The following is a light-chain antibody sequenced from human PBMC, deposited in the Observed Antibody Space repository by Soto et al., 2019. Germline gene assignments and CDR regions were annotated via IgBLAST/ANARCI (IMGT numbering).Light chain of an antibody. CDR1: RSVGTF. V-gene: IGKV3-20*01. Sequence: EIVLTQSPGTLSLSPGERATLSCRASRSVGTFLAWYQQKPGQAPRLLIYGASSRATVIPDRFSGSGSGTDFTLTISRLEAEDCALYYCQQYSSSPPLTFGGGTKVEIK. J-gene: IGKJ4*01. CDR2: GAS. CDR3: QQYSSSPPLT.